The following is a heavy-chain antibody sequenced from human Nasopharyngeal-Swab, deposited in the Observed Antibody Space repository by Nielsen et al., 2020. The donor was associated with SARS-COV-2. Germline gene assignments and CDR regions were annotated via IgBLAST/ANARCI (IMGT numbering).Heavy chain of an antibody. CDR1: GYSFTSYW. CDR3: VRPEGVATSFKYYFQYGMDV. D-gene: IGHD5-12*01. V-gene: IGHV5-51*01. Sequence: KVSCKGSGYSFTSYWIAWVRQMPGKGLEWMGIIYPRNPYTRYSPSFQGQITISADKSISTACLQWSSLKASDTAMYYCVRPEGVATSFKYYFQYGMDVWGQGTMVTVPS. J-gene: IGHJ6*02. CDR2: IYPRNPYT.